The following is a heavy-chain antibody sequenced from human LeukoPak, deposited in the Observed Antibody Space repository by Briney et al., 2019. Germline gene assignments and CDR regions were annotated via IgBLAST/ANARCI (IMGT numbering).Heavy chain of an antibody. D-gene: IGHD3-10*01. Sequence: SETLSLTCAVYGGSFSGYYWSWIRQPPGKGLEWIGEINHSGSTNYNPSLKSRVTISVDTSKNQFSLKLSSVTAADTAVYYCARRKTRAGLWFGEFKGLNWFDPWGQGTLVTVSS. V-gene: IGHV4-34*01. CDR3: ARRKTRAGLWFGEFKGLNWFDP. J-gene: IGHJ5*02. CDR2: INHSGST. CDR1: GGSFSGYY.